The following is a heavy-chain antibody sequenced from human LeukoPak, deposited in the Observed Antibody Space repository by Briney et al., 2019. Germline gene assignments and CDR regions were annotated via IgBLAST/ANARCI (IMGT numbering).Heavy chain of an antibody. J-gene: IGHJ4*02. V-gene: IGHV3-13*04. CDR1: GFIFSNYD. CDR3: AASTKHTAMVDY. CDR2: IGAGGDT. Sequence: GGSLRLSCAASGFIFSNYDFHWVRQTPGKGLEWASAIGAGGDTYYPGSVRGRFTISRDNAKNSLHLQMNSLRAEDTAVYYCAASTKHTAMVDYWGQGTLVTVSS. D-gene: IGHD5-18*01.